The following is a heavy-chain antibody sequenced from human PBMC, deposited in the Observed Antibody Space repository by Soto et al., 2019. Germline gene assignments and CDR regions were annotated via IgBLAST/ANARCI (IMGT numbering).Heavy chain of an antibody. Sequence: QVQLVQSGAEVKKPGASVKVSCKASGYTFTSYDISWVRQAPGQGLEWMGWISAYNGNTNYAQKLQGRVTMTTDTSTSTAYMEPRSLRADDTAVYYCAEDTAAAGIFDYWGQGTLVTVSS. CDR3: AEDTAAAGIFDY. CDR2: ISAYNGNT. D-gene: IGHD6-13*01. J-gene: IGHJ4*02. CDR1: GYTFTSYD. V-gene: IGHV1-18*01.